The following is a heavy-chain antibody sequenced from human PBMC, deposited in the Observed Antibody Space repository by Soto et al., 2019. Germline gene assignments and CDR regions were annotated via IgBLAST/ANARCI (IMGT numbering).Heavy chain of an antibody. CDR3: AKDAPYYYDSSGYLPEY. Sequence: GGSLRLSCAASGFTFSSYAMSWVRQAPGKGLEWVSAISGSGGSTYYADSVKGRFTISRDNSKNTLYLQMNSLRAEDTAVYYCAKDAPYYYDSSGYLPEYWGQGTLVTVSS. D-gene: IGHD3-22*01. J-gene: IGHJ4*02. CDR2: ISGSGGST. V-gene: IGHV3-23*01. CDR1: GFTFSSYA.